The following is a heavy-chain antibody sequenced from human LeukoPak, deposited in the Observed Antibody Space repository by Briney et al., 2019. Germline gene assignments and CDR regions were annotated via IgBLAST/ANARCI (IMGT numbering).Heavy chain of an antibody. V-gene: IGHV3-7*03. J-gene: IGHJ4*02. Sequence: GGSLRLSCAASGFTFSNYWMDWVRQAPGKGLEWVANIKEDGSEKYYVDSVKGRFTISRANAENSLYLQMDSLRAEDTAVYYCAKGERGYSGYDHFDYWGQGTLVTVSS. CDR2: IKEDGSEK. D-gene: IGHD5-12*01. CDR3: AKGERGYSGYDHFDY. CDR1: GFTFSNYW.